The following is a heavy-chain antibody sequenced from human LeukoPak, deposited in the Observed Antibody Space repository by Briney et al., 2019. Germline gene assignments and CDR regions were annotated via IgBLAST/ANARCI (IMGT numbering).Heavy chain of an antibody. J-gene: IGHJ5*02. CDR1: GGSFSGYY. D-gene: IGHD2-2*02. V-gene: IGHV4-34*01. CDR2: INHSGST. Sequence: SETLSLTCAVYGGSFSGYYWSWIRQPPGKGLEWIGEINHSGSTNYNPSLKSRVTISVDTSKNQFSLKLSSVTAADTAVYYCARALGYCSSTSCYTNWFDPWGQGTLVTVSP. CDR3: ARALGYCSSTSCYTNWFDP.